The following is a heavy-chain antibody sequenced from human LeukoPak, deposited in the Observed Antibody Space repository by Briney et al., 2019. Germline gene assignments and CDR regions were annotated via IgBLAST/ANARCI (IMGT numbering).Heavy chain of an antibody. J-gene: IGHJ4*02. Sequence: ATVKLSCTASGYTFTSYYMHWVRQAPGQGLEWMGIINPSGSSKSYAQKFQGRVTMTRDTSTSTVYMELSSLRAEDTAVYYCAKDRDYYDSSGYDYWGQGTLVTVSS. D-gene: IGHD3-22*01. CDR1: GYTFTSYY. V-gene: IGHV1-46*01. CDR2: INPSGSSK. CDR3: AKDRDYYDSSGYDY.